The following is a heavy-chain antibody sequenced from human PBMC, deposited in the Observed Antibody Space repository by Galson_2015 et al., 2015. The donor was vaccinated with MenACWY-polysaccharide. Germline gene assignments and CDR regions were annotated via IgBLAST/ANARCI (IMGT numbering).Heavy chain of an antibody. Sequence: SVKVSCKASGGSFSTFSFNWVRQAPGQGLEWMGRIIPGLDKPNYAQKFQGRATITADKSTGTAYMELSSLRPEDTAVYYCASLLGEAPAQTGAFGIWGQGAVVTVSS. CDR1: GGSFSTFS. V-gene: IGHV1-69*02. CDR2: IIPGLDKP. D-gene: IGHD1-26*01. CDR3: ASLLGEAPAQTGAFGI. J-gene: IGHJ3*02.